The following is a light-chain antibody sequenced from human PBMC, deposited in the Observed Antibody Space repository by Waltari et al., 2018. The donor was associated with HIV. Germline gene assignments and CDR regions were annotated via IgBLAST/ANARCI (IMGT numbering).Light chain of an antibody. CDR3: QSAGSIGTSVV. CDR2: QDN. CDR1: ELASQY. Sequence: SYELTQAPSVSVSPGQTARIACRGDELASQYVHWYQMKAGQAPVLLVYQDNERALGSTERSSGSKSGTTGTLTITAVRAEDEADYYCQSAGSIGTSVVFGGGTKLTVL. J-gene: IGLJ2*01. V-gene: IGLV3-25*03.